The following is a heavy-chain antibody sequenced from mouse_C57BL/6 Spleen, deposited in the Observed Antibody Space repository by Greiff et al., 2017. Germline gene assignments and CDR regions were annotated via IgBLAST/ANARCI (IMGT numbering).Heavy chain of an antibody. CDR2: IYPVSGST. CDR1: GYTFTSYW. CDR3: ARSHYSNYGYFGY. J-gene: IGHJ2*01. V-gene: IGHV1-55*01. Sequence: QVQLQQPGAELVKPGASVKMSCKASGYTFTSYWMTWVKQRPGQGLEWIGDIYPVSGSTNYNEKFKSKATLTVDTSSSTAYMQLSSLTSEDSAVYYCARSHYSNYGYFGYWGQGTTLTVSS. D-gene: IGHD2-5*01.